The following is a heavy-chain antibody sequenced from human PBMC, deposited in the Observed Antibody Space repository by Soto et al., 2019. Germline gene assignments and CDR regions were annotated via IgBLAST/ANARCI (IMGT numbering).Heavy chain of an antibody. V-gene: IGHV4-61*08. J-gene: IGHJ4*02. Sequence: QVQLQESGPGLVKPSETLSLTCSVSGGSVSSGGYYWRWVREPPGKGLEWIGCIYYRGSTDYNPSLETRVNMSLPKSTNQCTLKLNSVPAAVTAVYCCARAGTSRYFDYWGQGTLVTVSS. CDR2: IYYRGST. CDR1: GGSVSSGGYY. CDR3: ARAGTSRYFDY. D-gene: IGHD3-10*01.